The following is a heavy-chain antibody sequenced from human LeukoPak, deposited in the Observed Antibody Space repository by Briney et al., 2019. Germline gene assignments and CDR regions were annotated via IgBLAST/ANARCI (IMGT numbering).Heavy chain of an antibody. CDR3: ARGVYIAAAQYGY. CDR2: IYYSGTT. CDR1: GGSISSYY. J-gene: IGHJ4*02. Sequence: SETLSLTCTVSGGSISSYYWSWIRQPPGKGREWIGYIYYSGTTNYNPSLKSRVTITVDTSKNQFSLKLSSVTAADTAVYYCARGVYIAAAQYGYWGQGTLVTVSS. V-gene: IGHV4-59*01. D-gene: IGHD6-13*01.